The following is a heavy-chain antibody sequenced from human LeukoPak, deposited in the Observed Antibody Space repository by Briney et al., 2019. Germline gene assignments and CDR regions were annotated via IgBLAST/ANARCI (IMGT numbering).Heavy chain of an antibody. D-gene: IGHD3-10*01. CDR3: VKDGAIDVVRGVISPFDY. Sequence: QPGGSLRLSCSASGFTFSSYAMRWVRQAPGKGLEYVSAISSNGGSTYYADSVKGRFTISRDNSKNTLYLQMSSLRAEDTAVYYCVKDGAIDVVRGVISPFDYWGQGTLVTVSS. CDR2: ISSNGGST. CDR1: GFTFSSYA. V-gene: IGHV3-64D*06. J-gene: IGHJ4*02.